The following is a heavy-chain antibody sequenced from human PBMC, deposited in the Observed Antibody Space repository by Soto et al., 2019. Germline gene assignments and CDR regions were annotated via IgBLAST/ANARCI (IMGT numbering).Heavy chain of an antibody. CDR1: GYIFTDFF. CDR3: GRVPAPGRPVTTYY. D-gene: IGHD4-4*01. V-gene: IGHV1-2*02. Sequence: QVQLVQSGTEVRKPGASVKVSCKTSGYIFTDFFVHWIRQAPGQGLEWLGWVNPKDGDTEYAQKFLGRVFMTRDTSTNTVYMEMTRLTSNDTAVYYCGRVPAPGRPVTTYYWGQGSPV. CDR2: VNPKDGDT. J-gene: IGHJ4*02.